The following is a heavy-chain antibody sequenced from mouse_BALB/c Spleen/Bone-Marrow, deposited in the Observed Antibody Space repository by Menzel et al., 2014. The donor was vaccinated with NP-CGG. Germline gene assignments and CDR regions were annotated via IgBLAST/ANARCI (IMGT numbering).Heavy chain of an antibody. Sequence: EVQLQQSGPELVKPGASVKISCKASGYSFTGYFMNWVMQSHGKSLEWIGRINPYNGDTFYNQKFKGKATLTVDKSSSTAHMELRSLASEDSAVYYCARGNYGSSYWYFDVWGAGTTVTVSS. CDR2: INPYNGDT. J-gene: IGHJ1*01. CDR3: ARGNYGSSYWYFDV. CDR1: GYSFTGYF. V-gene: IGHV1-20*02. D-gene: IGHD1-1*01.